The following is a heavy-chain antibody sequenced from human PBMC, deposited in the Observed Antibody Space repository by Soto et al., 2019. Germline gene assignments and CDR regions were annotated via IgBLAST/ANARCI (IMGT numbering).Heavy chain of an antibody. CDR2: MNPNSGNT. J-gene: IGHJ3*02. V-gene: IGHV1-8*02. CDR1: GYTFTSYD. D-gene: IGHD3-9*01. Sequence: ASVKVSCKASGYTFTSYDINWVRQATGQGLEWMGWMNPNSGNTGYAQKFQGRVTMTRNTSISTAYMERSSLRSEDTAVYYCARVLRYFDWLPHDAFDIWGQGTMVTVSS. CDR3: ARVLRYFDWLPHDAFDI.